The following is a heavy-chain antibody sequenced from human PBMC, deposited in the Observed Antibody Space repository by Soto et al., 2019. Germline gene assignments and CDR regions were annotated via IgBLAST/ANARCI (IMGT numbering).Heavy chain of an antibody. CDR3: ARGGRQGPYYYYYGMDV. CDR1: GFTFSSYW. CDR2: INSDGSST. V-gene: IGHV3-74*01. J-gene: IGHJ6*02. Sequence: GGSLRLSCAASGFTFSSYWMHWVRQAPGKGLVWVSRINSDGSSTSYADSVKGRFTISRDNAKNTLYLQMNSLRAEDTAVYYCARGGRQGPYYYYYGMDVWGQGTTVTVSS.